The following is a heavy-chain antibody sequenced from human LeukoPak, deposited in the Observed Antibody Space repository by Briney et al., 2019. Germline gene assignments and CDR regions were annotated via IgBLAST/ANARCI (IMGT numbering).Heavy chain of an antibody. Sequence: SETLSLTCKVSGDSLSSSTCNWSWIRQPPGKGLEWIGYISQSGNSYFTPSLKSRATISVDRSKNQFSLTLTSVTAADTAVYYCARDQVDYDTPDHFDYWGKGTLVTVSS. V-gene: IGHV4-30-2*01. D-gene: IGHD3-22*01. CDR2: ISQSGNS. CDR3: ARDQVDYDTPDHFDY. J-gene: IGHJ4*02. CDR1: GDSLSSSTCN.